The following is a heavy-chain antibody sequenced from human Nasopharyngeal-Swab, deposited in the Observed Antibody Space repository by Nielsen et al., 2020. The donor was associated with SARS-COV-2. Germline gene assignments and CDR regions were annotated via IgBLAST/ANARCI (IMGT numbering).Heavy chain of an antibody. J-gene: IGHJ4*02. CDR1: GYIFGSFW. CDR3: ARSDYYDSSSYSHFDF. V-gene: IGHV3-7*01. CDR2: INEDGSEK. Sequence: GESLKISCAGSGYIFGSFWMNWVRQTPGKGLEWVANINEDGSEKYYVDSVKGRFTVSRDNAKNSLFLQMDSLRVEDTAVYYCARSDYYDSSSYSHFDFWGRGTLVTISS. D-gene: IGHD3-22*01.